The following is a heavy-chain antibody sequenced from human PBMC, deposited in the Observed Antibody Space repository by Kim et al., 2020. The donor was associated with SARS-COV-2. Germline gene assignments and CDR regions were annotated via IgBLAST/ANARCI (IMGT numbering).Heavy chain of an antibody. CDR3: ARETYYDILTGYYLGMDV. V-gene: IGHV1-3*01. Sequence: ASVKVSCKASGYTFTSYAMHWVHQAPGQRLEWMGWINAGNGNTKYSQKFQGRVTITRDTSASTAYMELSSLRSEDTAVYYCARETYYDILTGYYLGMDVWGQGTTVTVSS. CDR1: GYTFTSYA. D-gene: IGHD3-9*01. CDR2: INAGNGNT. J-gene: IGHJ6*02.